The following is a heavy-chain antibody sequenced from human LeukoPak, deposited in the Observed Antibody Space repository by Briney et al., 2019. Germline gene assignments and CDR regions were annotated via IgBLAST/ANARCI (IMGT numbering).Heavy chain of an antibody. CDR3: ARAVAIGAFDI. CDR2: ISYDGRNK. J-gene: IGHJ3*02. CDR1: RFTFSTHA. D-gene: IGHD2-2*02. V-gene: IGHV3-30*04. Sequence: PGGSLRLSGAASRFTFSTHAMHWVRQAPGKGLEWVAVISYDGRNKYYADSVKGRFTISRDKSKNTLYMQMNSLRAEDTAVYYCARAVAIGAFDIWGQGTMVTVSS.